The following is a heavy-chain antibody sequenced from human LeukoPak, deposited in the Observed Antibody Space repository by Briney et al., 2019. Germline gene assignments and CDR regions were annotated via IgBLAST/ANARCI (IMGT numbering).Heavy chain of an antibody. Sequence: SETLSLTCSVSGGSISNSTYYWGWIRQAPGKRLEWIGSFYYLGNTYYKPSLRSRVTMSVDTSKNQFSLKLSAVTAADTAVYYCTTFRGPPNYFDYWGQGNLVTVSS. CDR1: GGSISNSTYY. CDR3: TTFRGPPNYFDY. CDR2: FYYLGNT. V-gene: IGHV4-39*07. J-gene: IGHJ4*02. D-gene: IGHD2-21*01.